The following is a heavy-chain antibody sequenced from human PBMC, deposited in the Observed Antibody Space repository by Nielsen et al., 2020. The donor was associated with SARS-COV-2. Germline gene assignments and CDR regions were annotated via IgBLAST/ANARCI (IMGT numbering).Heavy chain of an antibody. CDR2: FGVPRPNT. V-gene: IGHV3-23*01. CDR1: GFAFREFG. Sequence: GESLKISCAASGFAFREFGMRWVRQAPGKGLEWVSTFGVPRPNTYYADSVKGRFTISRDNSKNTLYLQMDSLRADDTAVYYCARNEAAPGMETNWYDHWGQGTPVTVSS. D-gene: IGHD6-13*01. CDR3: ARNEAAPGMETNWYDH. J-gene: IGHJ5*02.